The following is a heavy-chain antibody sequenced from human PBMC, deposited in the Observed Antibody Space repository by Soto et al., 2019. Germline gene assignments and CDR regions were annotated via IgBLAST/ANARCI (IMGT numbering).Heavy chain of an antibody. D-gene: IGHD4-17*01. V-gene: IGHV3-23*01. Sequence: GGSLRLSCAASGFTFSSYAMSWVRQAPGKGLEWVSAISGSGGSTYYADSVKGRFTISRDNSKNTLYLQMNSLRAEDTAVYYCATGLSDYGDYVRQFFDYWGQGTLVTVSS. CDR1: GFTFSSYA. CDR3: ATGLSDYGDYVRQFFDY. J-gene: IGHJ4*02. CDR2: ISGSGGST.